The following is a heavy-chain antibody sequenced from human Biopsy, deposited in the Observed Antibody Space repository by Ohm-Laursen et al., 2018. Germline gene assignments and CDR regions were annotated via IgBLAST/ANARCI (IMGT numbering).Heavy chain of an antibody. CDR2: IIPILRTT. Sequence: SVKVSCKAPAGTFNSYGIIWVRQAPGQGLEWMGRIIPILRTTAYAQTFLGRVTITADSPTSTADMELTSLTSDDTAVYFCAREAIGYQLPCDDWGQGTLVTVSS. D-gene: IGHD2-2*01. CDR1: AGTFNSYG. CDR3: AREAIGYQLPCDD. J-gene: IGHJ4*02. V-gene: IGHV1-69*11.